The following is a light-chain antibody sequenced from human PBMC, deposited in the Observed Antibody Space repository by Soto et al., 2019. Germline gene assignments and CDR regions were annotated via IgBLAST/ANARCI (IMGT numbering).Light chain of an antibody. J-gene: IGLJ3*02. Sequence: QLVLTQPPSVSGTPGLRVNISCSGGISNIGKDTVNWYQQLPGTAPKLLMFIDDKRPSGVPDRFSGSRSGTSASLAISGLQSDDEAVYFCSTWDDSLNGWVFGGGTKLTVL. CDR1: ISNIGKDT. V-gene: IGLV1-44*01. CDR3: STWDDSLNGWV. CDR2: IDD.